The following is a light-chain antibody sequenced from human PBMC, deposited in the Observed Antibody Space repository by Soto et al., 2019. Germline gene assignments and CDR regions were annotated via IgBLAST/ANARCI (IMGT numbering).Light chain of an antibody. CDR2: YDN. CDR3: QVWDSSSDLRGV. CDR1: NIESKS. Sequence: SYELTQPPSVSVAPGKTARITCGGNNIESKSVHWYQQKPGQAPVLVIYYDNDRPSGIPERFSGSNSGNMATLTISRVEAGDEADYYCQVWDSSSDLRGVFGGGTKLTVL. V-gene: IGLV3-21*04. J-gene: IGLJ2*01.